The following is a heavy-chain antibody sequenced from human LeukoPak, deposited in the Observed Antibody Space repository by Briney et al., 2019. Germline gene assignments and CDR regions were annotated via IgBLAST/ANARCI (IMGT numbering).Heavy chain of an antibody. CDR2: IYYSGST. J-gene: IGHJ4*02. Sequence: SETLSLTCTLSRGSLSSYFWSWVRQPPREGLEWIGYIYYSGSTNYNPSLKSRVTISVDTSKHQFSLKLSSVTAADTAVYYCATYDSSGYKFDYWGQGTLVTVSS. CDR3: ATYDSSGYKFDY. CDR1: RGSLSSYF. D-gene: IGHD3-22*01. V-gene: IGHV4-59*08.